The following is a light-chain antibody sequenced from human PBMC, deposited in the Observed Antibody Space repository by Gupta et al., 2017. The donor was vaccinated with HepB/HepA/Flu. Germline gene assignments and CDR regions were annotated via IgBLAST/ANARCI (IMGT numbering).Light chain of an antibody. CDR1: QNIDSRF. J-gene: IGKJ1*01. Sequence: EVVLTQSPGTLSLSPGERATLSCTASQNIDSRFFLWYQQKPGQAPRLLIYGGCTRATDIPDRFSGSGSGTEFTLTISRVEPEDFAVYYCQQYDSSPWTFGQGTKVDIK. V-gene: IGKV3-20*01. CDR3: QQYDSSPWT. CDR2: GGC.